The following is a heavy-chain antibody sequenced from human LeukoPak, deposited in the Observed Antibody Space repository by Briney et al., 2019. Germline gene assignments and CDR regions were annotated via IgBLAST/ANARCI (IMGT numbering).Heavy chain of an antibody. V-gene: IGHV1-2*02. J-gene: IGHJ5*02. CDR3: ARNPYSSSRNWFDP. CDR2: INPNSGGT. CDR1: GYTFTGYY. Sequence: RASVKVSCKASGYTFTGYYMHWVRQAPGQGLEWMGWINPNSGGTNYAQKFQGRVTMTRDTSISTAYMELSRLRSDGTAVYYCARNPYSSSRNWFDPWGQGTLVTVSS. D-gene: IGHD6-13*01.